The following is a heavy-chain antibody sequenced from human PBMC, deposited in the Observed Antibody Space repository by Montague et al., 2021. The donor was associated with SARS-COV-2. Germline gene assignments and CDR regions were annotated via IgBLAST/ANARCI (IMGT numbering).Heavy chain of an antibody. Sequence: CAISGDTVSRNSATWNWVRQSPSRDLEWLGRTHYRSKWYNDYAVSVRGRVTINPDTSKNQFSLQLNSVTPEDTAIYYCTSGREGNYNVMDVWGQGTTVTVSS. CDR1: GDTVSRNSAT. D-gene: IGHD1-1*01. J-gene: IGHJ6*02. V-gene: IGHV6-1*01. CDR2: THYRSKWYN. CDR3: TSGREGNYNVMDV.